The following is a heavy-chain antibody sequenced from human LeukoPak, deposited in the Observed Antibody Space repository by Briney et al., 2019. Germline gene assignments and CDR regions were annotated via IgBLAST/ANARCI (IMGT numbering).Heavy chain of an antibody. CDR2: ITGGGDTT. Sequence: PGGTLRLSCAASGFTFNNYAMSWARQAPGKGLEWVSTITGGGDTTYYAGSVRGRFTISRDNFKNTLFLEMDGLRAEDTAIYSCAKVLRFGQLFDFDYWGQGTLVTVSS. CDR3: AKVLRFGQLFDFDY. D-gene: IGHD3-10*01. J-gene: IGHJ4*02. CDR1: GFTFNNYA. V-gene: IGHV3-23*01.